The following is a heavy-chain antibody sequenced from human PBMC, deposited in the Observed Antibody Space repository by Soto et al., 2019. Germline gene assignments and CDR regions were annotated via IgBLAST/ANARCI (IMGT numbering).Heavy chain of an antibody. CDR1: GGTFSSYA. Sequence: SVKVSCKASGGTFSSYAISWVRQAPGQGLEWMGGIIPIFGTANYAQKFQGRVTITADESTSTAYMELSSLRSEDTAVYYCARDVRDGYNYPYFDYWGQGTLVTVSS. D-gene: IGHD1-1*01. J-gene: IGHJ4*02. CDR3: ARDVRDGYNYPYFDY. CDR2: IIPIFGTA. V-gene: IGHV1-69*13.